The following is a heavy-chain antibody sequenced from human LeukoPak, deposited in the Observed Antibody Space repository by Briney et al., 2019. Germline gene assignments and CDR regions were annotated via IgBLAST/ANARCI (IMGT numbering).Heavy chain of an antibody. D-gene: IGHD5-12*01. CDR2: IYHSGST. CDR3: ARGGGYASPIGY. CDR1: GGSISTYY. J-gene: IGHJ4*02. Sequence: SETLSLTCTLSGGSISTYYWSWIRQPPGKGLEWIGYIYHSGSTNYNPSLTSRVTISVDTSKNQFSLKLSTVTAADTAVYYCARGGGYASPIGYWGQGALVTVSS. V-gene: IGHV4-59*01.